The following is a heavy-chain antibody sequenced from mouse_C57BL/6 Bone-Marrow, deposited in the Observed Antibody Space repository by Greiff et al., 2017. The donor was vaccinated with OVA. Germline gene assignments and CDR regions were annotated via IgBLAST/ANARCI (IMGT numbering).Heavy chain of an antibody. V-gene: IGHV1-15*01. D-gene: IGHD1-1*01. Sequence: QVQLQQSGAELVRPGASVTLSCKASGYTFTDYEMHWVKQTPVHGLEWIGAIDPETGGTAYNQKFKGKAILTADKSSSTAYMELRSLTSEDSAVYYCTRYGIYYGSSFDYWGQGTTLTVSS. CDR1: GYTFTDYE. J-gene: IGHJ2*01. CDR2: IDPETGGT. CDR3: TRYGIYYGSSFDY.